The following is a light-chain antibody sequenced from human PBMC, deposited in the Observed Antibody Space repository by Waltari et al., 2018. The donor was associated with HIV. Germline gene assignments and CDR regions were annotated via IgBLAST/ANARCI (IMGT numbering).Light chain of an antibody. Sequence: DIVMTQSPDSLVVSLGERATINCKSSQSVLYSSNNKNYLSWYQQKLGQPPKLLIYWASTRESGVPDRFSGSGSGTDFTLTISSLQAEDVAVYYCQQYFSTPQTFGQGTKVEIK. J-gene: IGKJ1*01. V-gene: IGKV4-1*01. CDR2: WAS. CDR1: QSVLYSSNNKNY. CDR3: QQYFSTPQT.